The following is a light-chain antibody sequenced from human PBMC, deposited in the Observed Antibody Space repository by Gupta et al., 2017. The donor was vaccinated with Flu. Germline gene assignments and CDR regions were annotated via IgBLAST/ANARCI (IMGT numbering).Light chain of an antibody. J-gene: IGKJ1*01. CDR1: RSVSKN. CDR2: RAS. V-gene: IGKV3-15*01. Sequence: GEKATLSCRASRSVSKNLAWFQQKPGQAPRLLIYRASTMDTGIPARFSGSGSGTEFTLTISSLQSEDFAIYYCQQYNSWPRTFGQGTKVEIK. CDR3: QQYNSWPRT.